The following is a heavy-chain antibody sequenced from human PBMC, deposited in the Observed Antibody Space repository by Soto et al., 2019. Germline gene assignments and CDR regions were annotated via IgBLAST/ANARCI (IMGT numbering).Heavy chain of an antibody. J-gene: IGHJ6*01. V-gene: IGHV4-61*08. CDR3: ARVSKXVAPKDGKSAYFYAMDV. CDR2: VYSTGTT. CDR1: GDSVSSSDFY. D-gene: IGHD2-15*01. Sequence: LSLICAVSGDSVSSSDFYWTWIRQPPGKPLEWIGYVYSTGTTNYSPSLKSRVDMSVDTSENQFSLKVRSVTAADAAVYFCARVSKXVAPKDGKSAYFYAMDVWGHGTTVTVSS.